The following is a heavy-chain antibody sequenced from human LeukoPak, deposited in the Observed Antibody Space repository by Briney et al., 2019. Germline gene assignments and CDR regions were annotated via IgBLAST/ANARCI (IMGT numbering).Heavy chain of an antibody. CDR2: IYTSGST. D-gene: IGHD6-13*01. CDR3: ARDNDPYSSSWYYFDY. J-gene: IGHJ4*02. CDR1: GGSISSGSYY. Sequence: PSQTLSLTCTVSGGSISSGSYYWSWIRQPAGKGLEWIGRIYTSGSTNYNPSLKSRITISVDTSKNQFSLKLSSVTAADTAVYYCARDNDPYSSSWYYFDYWGQGTLVTVSS. V-gene: IGHV4-61*02.